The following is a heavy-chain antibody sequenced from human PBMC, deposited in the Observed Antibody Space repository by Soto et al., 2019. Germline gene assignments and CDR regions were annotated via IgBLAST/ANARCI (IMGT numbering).Heavy chain of an antibody. J-gene: IGHJ3*02. V-gene: IGHV4-39*01. CDR1: GGSISSSSYY. Sequence: PSETLSLTCTVSGGSISSSSYYWGWIRQPPGKGLEWIGSIYYSGSTYYNPSLKSRVTISVDTSKNQFSLKLSSVTAADTAVYYCARLGGSYGARAFDICGQGTMVTVSS. CDR3: ARLGGSYGARAFDI. CDR2: IYYSGST. D-gene: IGHD1-26*01.